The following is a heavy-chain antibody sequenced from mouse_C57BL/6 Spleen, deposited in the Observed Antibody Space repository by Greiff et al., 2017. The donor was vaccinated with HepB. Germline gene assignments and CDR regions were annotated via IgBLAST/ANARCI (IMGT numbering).Heavy chain of an antibody. CDR2: IYPRDGST. D-gene: IGHD1-1*01. V-gene: IGHV1-78*01. Sequence: QVQLQQSDAELVKPGASVKISCKVSGYTFTDHTIHWMKQRPEQGLEWIGYIYPRDGSTKYNEKFKGKATLTADKSSSTAYMQLNSLTSEDSAVYFCAVLRYGSPYYYAMDYWGQGTSVTVSS. CDR1: GYTFTDHT. J-gene: IGHJ4*01. CDR3: AVLRYGSPYYYAMDY.